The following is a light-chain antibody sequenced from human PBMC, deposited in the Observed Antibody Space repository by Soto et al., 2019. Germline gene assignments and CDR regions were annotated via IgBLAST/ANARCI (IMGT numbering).Light chain of an antibody. J-gene: IGKJ3*01. CDR2: GAS. CDR1: QSVSSTY. V-gene: IGKV3-20*01. CDR3: QQYGSSPLFA. Sequence: EIVLTQSPGTLSLSPGERATLSCRASQSVSSTYLAWYQQKPGQAPRLLIYGASSRATGIPDRFSGSGSGTDFTFTISRLEPEDFAVYYCQQYGSSPLFAFGPGTKVEI.